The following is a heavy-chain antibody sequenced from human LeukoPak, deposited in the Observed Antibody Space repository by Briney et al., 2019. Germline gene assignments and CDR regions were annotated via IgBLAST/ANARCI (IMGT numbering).Heavy chain of an antibody. CDR1: VLSFSRYA. V-gene: IGHV3-30*04. Sequence: GRTLRLSSAASVLSFSRYAMHWVRQAPGKGGESVAVISYDGSNKYYADSMKDRFTISKDNSQNTLYLQINSLRAEDTAVYYCVLIAAAGTAFDYWGQGTLVTVSS. D-gene: IGHD6-13*01. J-gene: IGHJ4*02. CDR3: VLIAAAGTAFDY. CDR2: ISYDGSNK.